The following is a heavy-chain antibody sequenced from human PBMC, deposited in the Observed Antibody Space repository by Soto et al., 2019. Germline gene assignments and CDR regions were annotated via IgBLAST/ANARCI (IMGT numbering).Heavy chain of an antibody. J-gene: IGHJ4*02. CDR3: ARARTTVTTVRRLYYFDY. V-gene: IGHV1-8*01. CDR2: MNPNSGNT. CDR1: GYTFTSYD. Sequence: ASVKVSCKASGYTFTSYDINRVRQATGQGLEWMGWMNPNSGNTGYAQKFQGRVTMTRNTSISTAYMELSSLRSEDTAVYYCARARTTVTTVRRLYYFDYWGQGTLVTVSS. D-gene: IGHD4-17*01.